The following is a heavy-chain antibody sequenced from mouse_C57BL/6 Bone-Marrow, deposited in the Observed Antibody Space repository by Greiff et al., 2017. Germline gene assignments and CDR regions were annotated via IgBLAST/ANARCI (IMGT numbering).Heavy chain of an antibody. D-gene: IGHD2-3*01. CDR3: ASSYDGYFYAMDY. J-gene: IGHJ4*01. V-gene: IGHV2-9-1*01. CDR2: IWTGGGT. CDR1: GFSLTSYA. Sequence: VHLVESGPGLVAPSQSLSITCTVSGFSLTSYAISWVRQPPGKGLEWLGVIWTGGGTNYNSALKSRLSISKDNSKSQVFLKMNSLQTDDTARYYCASSYDGYFYAMDYWGQGTSVTVSS.